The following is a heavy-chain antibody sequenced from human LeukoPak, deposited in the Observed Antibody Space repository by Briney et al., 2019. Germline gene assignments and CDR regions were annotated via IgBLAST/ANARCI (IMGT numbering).Heavy chain of an antibody. CDR3: AVLRFLEWLFEIFDY. J-gene: IGHJ4*02. D-gene: IGHD3-3*01. V-gene: IGHV1-8*01. CDR2: MNPNSANT. Sequence: ASVKVSCKASGYTFTSYDINWVRQATGQGLEWMGWMNPNSANTGYAQKFQGRVTMTRDTSISTAYMELSRLRSDDTAVYYCAVLRFLEWLFEIFDYWGQGTLVTVSS. CDR1: GYTFTSYD.